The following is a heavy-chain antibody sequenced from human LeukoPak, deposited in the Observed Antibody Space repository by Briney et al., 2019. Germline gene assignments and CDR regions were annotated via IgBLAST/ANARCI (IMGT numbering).Heavy chain of an antibody. D-gene: IGHD2/OR15-2a*01. Sequence: SQTLSLNCTVSGGSISSGSYYWSWIRQPAGKGLEWIGRIYTSGSTNYNPSLRSRVTISVDTSKNQFSLKLSSVTAADTAVYYCAEGISFDYWGQGTLVTVSS. CDR1: GGSISSGSYY. V-gene: IGHV4-61*02. CDR2: IYTSGST. J-gene: IGHJ4*02. CDR3: AEGISFDY.